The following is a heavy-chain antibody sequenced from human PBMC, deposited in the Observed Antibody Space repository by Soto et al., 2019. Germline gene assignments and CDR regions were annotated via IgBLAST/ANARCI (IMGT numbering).Heavy chain of an antibody. Sequence: ASVKVSCKASGYTFTSYGSSWVRQAPGQGLEWMGWISAYNGNTNYAQKLQGRVTMTTDTSTSKAYIELRSVRAGETGVYYCERLNGFWSGYYRDGFDISGQRTMVAV. CDR2: ISAYNGNT. D-gene: IGHD3-3*01. CDR3: ERLNGFWSGYYRDGFDI. J-gene: IGHJ3*02. V-gene: IGHV1-18*04. CDR1: GYTFTSYG.